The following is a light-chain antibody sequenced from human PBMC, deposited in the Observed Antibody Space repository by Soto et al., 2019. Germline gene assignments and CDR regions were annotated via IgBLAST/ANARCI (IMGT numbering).Light chain of an antibody. J-gene: IGLJ1*01. V-gene: IGLV2-23*01. CDR3: CSYAGSSTFV. CDR2: EGS. CDR1: SSDVGSYNF. Sequence: QSALTQPASVSGSPGQSITISCTGTSSDVGSYNFVSWYQQHPGKAPKLMIYEGSKRPSGVSNRFSGSKSGYTASLTISGLQAEDEADYYCCSYAGSSTFVFGTGTKVTVL.